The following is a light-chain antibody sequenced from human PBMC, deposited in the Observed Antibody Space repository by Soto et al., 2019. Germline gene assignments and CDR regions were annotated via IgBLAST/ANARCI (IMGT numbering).Light chain of an antibody. Sequence: QSVLTQPPSASGTPGQRVTISCSGSSSNIGSNNVNWYQQLPGTAPNLLIYNNNQRPSGVPDRFSGSKSGTSASLAISGLQSEDEADYYCAAWDDSLNAWVFGGGTKLTVL. CDR3: AAWDDSLNAWV. V-gene: IGLV1-44*01. CDR1: SSNIGSNN. J-gene: IGLJ3*02. CDR2: NNN.